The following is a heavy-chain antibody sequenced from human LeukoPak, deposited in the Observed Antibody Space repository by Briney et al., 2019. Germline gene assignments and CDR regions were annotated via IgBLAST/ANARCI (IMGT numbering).Heavy chain of an antibody. CDR3: ARDSANWFDP. J-gene: IGHJ5*02. CDR1: GGTFSSYA. D-gene: IGHD3-10*01. CDR2: IIPIIGTA. V-gene: IGHV1-69*06. Sequence: SVKVSCKASGGTFSSYAISWVRQAPGQGLEWIGGIIPIIGTANYAQKFQGRVTITADTSTSTAYMELRSLRSDDTAVYYCARDSANWFDPWGQGTLVTVSS.